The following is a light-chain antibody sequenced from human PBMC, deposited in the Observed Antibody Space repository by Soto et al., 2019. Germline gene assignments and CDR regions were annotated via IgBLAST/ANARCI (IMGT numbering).Light chain of an antibody. V-gene: IGKV3-15*01. CDR3: QQYNNWPPWT. Sequence: EIVMTQSPATLSVSPGERATLSCRASQSVSSNLAWYQQKPGQAPRLLIYGASTRATGIPARFSGSGSGTEFTLTLSSLQSEDSAVYHCQQYNNWPPWTFGQGTKVEIK. J-gene: IGKJ1*01. CDR2: GAS. CDR1: QSVSSN.